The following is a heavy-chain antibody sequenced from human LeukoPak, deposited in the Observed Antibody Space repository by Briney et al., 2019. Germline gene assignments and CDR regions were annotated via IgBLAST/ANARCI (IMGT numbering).Heavy chain of an antibody. CDR3: ARDRAAGTLDF. CDR1: SGSITGYY. D-gene: IGHD6-13*01. J-gene: IGHJ4*02. Sequence: SGTLSLTCTVSSGSITGYYWAWIRQPPGKGLEWIGYIQYSGTTAYNPSLASRASISLDTAKDQFSLNLRSVTAADTAIYYCARDRAAGTLDFWGQGTLVTVSS. CDR2: IQYSGTT. V-gene: IGHV4-59*01.